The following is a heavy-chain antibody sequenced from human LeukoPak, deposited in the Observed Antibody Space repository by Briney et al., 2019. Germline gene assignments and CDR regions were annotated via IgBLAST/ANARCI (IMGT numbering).Heavy chain of an antibody. CDR3: AKDPPLRPIAAGDY. Sequence: GGSLRLSCAASGFTFSSYAMYWVRQAPGKGLEWVSAISGSGGSTYYADSVKGRFTISRDNSKNTLYLQMNSLRAEDTAVYYCAKDPPLRPIAAGDYWGQGTLVTVSS. CDR1: GFTFSSYA. CDR2: ISGSGGST. D-gene: IGHD6-13*01. V-gene: IGHV3-23*01. J-gene: IGHJ4*02.